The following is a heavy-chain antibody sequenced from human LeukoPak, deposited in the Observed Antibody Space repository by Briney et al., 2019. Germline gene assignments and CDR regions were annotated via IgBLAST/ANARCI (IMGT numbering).Heavy chain of an antibody. Sequence: SETLSLTCTVSGGSISSYYWSWIRQPPGKGLEWIGYIYYSGSTNYNPSLKSRVTISVDTSKNQFSLKLSSVTAADTAVYYCAREGTHGHGDYYAEYWGQGTLVTVSS. CDR3: AREGTHGHGDYYAEY. CDR2: IYYSGST. V-gene: IGHV4-59*01. J-gene: IGHJ4*02. D-gene: IGHD4-17*01. CDR1: GGSISSYY.